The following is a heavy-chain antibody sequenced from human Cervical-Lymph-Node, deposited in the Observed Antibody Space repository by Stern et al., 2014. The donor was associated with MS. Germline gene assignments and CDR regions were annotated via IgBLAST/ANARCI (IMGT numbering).Heavy chain of an antibody. J-gene: IGHJ4*02. CDR1: DYTFASYG. CDR3: ARVAADTFDF. D-gene: IGHD6-19*01. CDR2: VTANSGNT. V-gene: IGHV1-18*01. Sequence: QVQLVQSGAEVKKPGASVKVSCKAPDYTFASYGITWVRQAPGQGLEWLGWVTANSGNTYYAQSLQGRVTMTTDTSTTTAYLELRNLRSDDTAVYYCARVAADTFDFWAQGTQVIVSS.